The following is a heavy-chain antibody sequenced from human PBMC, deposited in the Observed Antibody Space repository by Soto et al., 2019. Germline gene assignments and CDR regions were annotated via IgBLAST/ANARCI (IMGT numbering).Heavy chain of an antibody. J-gene: IGHJ4*02. Sequence: GGSLRLSCAASGFTFNDYAMAWVRQAPGQGLEWVSSISGSGGHSSYVDSVRGRFTISRDNVNNILSLDMSDLRAEDTALYYCAKDCRRLAVTGSAFDSWGQGALVTVSS. CDR1: GFTFNDYA. CDR3: AKDCRRLAVTGSAFDS. V-gene: IGHV3-23*01. D-gene: IGHD6-19*01. CDR2: ISGSGGHS.